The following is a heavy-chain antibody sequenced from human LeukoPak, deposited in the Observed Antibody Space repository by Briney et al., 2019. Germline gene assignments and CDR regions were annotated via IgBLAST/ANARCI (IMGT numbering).Heavy chain of an antibody. Sequence: GRSLRLSCAASGFTFSSYAMHWVRQAPGKGLEWVAVISYDGSNKYYADSVKGRFTISRDNSKNTLYLQMNSLRAEDTAVYYCAQAYDILTGYDYWGRGTLVTVSS. D-gene: IGHD3-9*01. J-gene: IGHJ4*02. CDR2: ISYDGSNK. CDR3: AQAYDILTGYDY. V-gene: IGHV3-30*04. CDR1: GFTFSSYA.